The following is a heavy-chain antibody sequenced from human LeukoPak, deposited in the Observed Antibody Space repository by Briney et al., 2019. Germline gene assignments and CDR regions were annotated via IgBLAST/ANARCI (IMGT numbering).Heavy chain of an antibody. Sequence: GASVKVSCKASGYTFTSYAMNWVRQAPGQGLEWMGWINTNTGNPTYARGFTGRFVFSLDTSVSTAYLQISSLKAEDTAVYYCARIGGDYGDYQYYYYGMDVWGQGTTVTVSS. V-gene: IGHV7-4-1*02. CDR2: INTNTGNP. CDR1: GYTFTSYA. CDR3: ARIGGDYGDYQYYYYGMDV. D-gene: IGHD4-17*01. J-gene: IGHJ6*02.